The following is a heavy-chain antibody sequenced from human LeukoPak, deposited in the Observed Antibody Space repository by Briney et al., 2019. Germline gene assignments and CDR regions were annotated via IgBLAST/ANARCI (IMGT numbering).Heavy chain of an antibody. J-gene: IGHJ4*02. D-gene: IGHD2-2*01. CDR2: ISSSSSTI. CDR1: GFTFSSYS. Sequence: PGGSLRLSCAASGFTFSSYSMNWVRQAPGKGLEWVSYISSSSSTIYYADSVKGRFPISRANAKNSLYLQMNILRAQDTAVYSFARDLVPAAPYYFDYWGQGTLVTVSS. V-gene: IGHV3-48*01. CDR3: ARDLVPAAPYYFDY.